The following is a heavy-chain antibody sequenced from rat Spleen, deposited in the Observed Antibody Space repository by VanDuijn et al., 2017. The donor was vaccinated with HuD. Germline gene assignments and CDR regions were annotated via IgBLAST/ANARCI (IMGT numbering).Heavy chain of an antibody. CDR2: ITNASGGT. J-gene: IGHJ3*01. CDR1: GFTFNYYW. D-gene: IGHD1-6*01. Sequence: EVQLVESGGGLVQPGRSLKLSCVTSGFTFNYYWMTWIRQAPGKGLEWVASITNASGGTFYRDSVKGRFTISRDNAKNTLSLQMDSLRTEDTATYYCTTYSDYATSPFAYWGRGALVTVSS. V-gene: IGHV5-31*01. CDR3: TTYSDYATSPFAY.